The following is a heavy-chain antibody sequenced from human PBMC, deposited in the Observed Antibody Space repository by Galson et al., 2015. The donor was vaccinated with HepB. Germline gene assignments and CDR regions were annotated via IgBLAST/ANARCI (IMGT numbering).Heavy chain of an antibody. CDR1: AFTFSSYA. Sequence: SLRLSCAASAFTFSSYAMSWVRQAPGKGLEWVSTIGGIGGSTYYADSVKGRFTISRDNSKNTLYLQMNSLRAEDTAIYYCAKVMRFLEWLSPYAFDIWGQGTVVTVSS. V-gene: IGHV3-23*01. J-gene: IGHJ3*02. CDR2: IGGIGGST. CDR3: AKVMRFLEWLSPYAFDI. D-gene: IGHD3-3*01.